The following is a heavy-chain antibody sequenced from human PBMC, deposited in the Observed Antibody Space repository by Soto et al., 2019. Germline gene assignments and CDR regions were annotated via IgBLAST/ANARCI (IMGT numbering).Heavy chain of an antibody. D-gene: IGHD2-15*01. CDR2: ILPDDSDT. Sequence: GESLKISWQASGYRFTRYWIGWGRQTPGKGLEWMGIILPDDSDTKYSPSFQGRVTISADRSMTTAYLHLRSLEASDSATYFCARQGFSKHCFYAADVWGQGTTVTVSS. CDR3: ARQGFSKHCFYAADV. CDR1: GYRFTRYW. J-gene: IGHJ6*02. V-gene: IGHV5-51*01.